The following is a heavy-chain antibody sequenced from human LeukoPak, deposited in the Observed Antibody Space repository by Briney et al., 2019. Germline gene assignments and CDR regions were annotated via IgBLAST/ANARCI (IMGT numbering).Heavy chain of an antibody. J-gene: IGHJ4*02. CDR1: GGSFSGYY. D-gene: IGHD2-21*01. V-gene: IGHV4-34*01. CDR2: INHSGST. CDR3: APPGGGDFGY. Sequence: KPSETLSLTCAVYGGSFSGYYWSWIRQPPGKGLEWIGEINHSGSTNYSPSLKSRVTISVDTSKNQFSLKLSSVTAADTAVYYCAPPGGGDFGYWGQGTLVTVSS.